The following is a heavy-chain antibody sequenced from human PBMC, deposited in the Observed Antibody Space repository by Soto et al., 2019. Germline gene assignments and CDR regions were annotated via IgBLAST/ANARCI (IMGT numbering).Heavy chain of an antibody. J-gene: IGHJ6*02. Sequence: QVQLVESGGGVVQPGRSLRLSCAASGFTFSSYGMHWVRQAPGKGLEWVAVIWYDGSNKYYADSVKGRFTISRDNSKNTLYLQMNSLRPEDTAVYYCARALGVVTSYYYYGMDVWGQGTTVTVSS. V-gene: IGHV3-33*01. CDR1: GFTFSSYG. CDR2: IWYDGSNK. CDR3: ARALGVVTSYYYYGMDV. D-gene: IGHD3-3*01.